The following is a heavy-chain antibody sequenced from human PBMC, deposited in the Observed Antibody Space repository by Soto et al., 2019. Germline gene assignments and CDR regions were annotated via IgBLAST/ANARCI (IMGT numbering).Heavy chain of an antibody. J-gene: IGHJ4*02. CDR1: GGSMSSYY. Sequence: SETLSLTCTASGGSMSSYYWNWIRQPPGKGLESIGYIYASGNTNYNPSFKSRVTISVDTSKNQFSLKLSSVTAADTAVYYCARHTPAISISDHWGQGTLVTVSS. CDR3: ARHTPAISISDH. D-gene: IGHD2-15*01. V-gene: IGHV4-59*08. CDR2: IYASGNT.